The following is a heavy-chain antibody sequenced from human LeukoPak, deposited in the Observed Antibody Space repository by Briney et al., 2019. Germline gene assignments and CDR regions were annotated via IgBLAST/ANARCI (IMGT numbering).Heavy chain of an antibody. J-gene: IGHJ4*02. Sequence: GGSLRLSCAASGFTFSSYWMHWVRQAPGKGLEWVSLISGDGVSTFYADSVKGRFSISRDNSKNSLSPEMNSLRTEDTAMYYCARESGKFDYWGQGTLVAVSS. CDR1: GFTFSSYW. CDR3: ARESGKFDY. V-gene: IGHV3-43*02. CDR2: ISGDGVST.